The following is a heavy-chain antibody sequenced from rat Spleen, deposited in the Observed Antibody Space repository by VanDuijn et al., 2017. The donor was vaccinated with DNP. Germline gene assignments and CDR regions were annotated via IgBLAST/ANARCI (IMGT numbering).Heavy chain of an antibody. CDR2: IGTDDTNT. J-gene: IGHJ3*01. Sequence: EVQLVESGGGLVQPGRSLKLSCAASGFTFSNYGMAWVRQAPTKGLEWVASIGTDDTNTDFRDSVKDRFTISRDNAKNTQYLQMDSLRSEDTATYYCATLSRGWFAYWGQGTLVTVSS. CDR3: ATLSRGWFAY. CDR1: GFTFSNYG. V-gene: IGHV5S13*01. D-gene: IGHD3-8*01.